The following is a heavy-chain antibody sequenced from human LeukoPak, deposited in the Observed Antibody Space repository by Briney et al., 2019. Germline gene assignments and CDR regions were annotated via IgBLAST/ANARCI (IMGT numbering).Heavy chain of an antibody. J-gene: IGHJ4*02. D-gene: IGHD6-19*01. Sequence: ASVKVSCKASGYTFTSYGISWVRQAPGQRLEWMGWISAYNGNTNYAQKFQGRVTMTRDMSTSTVYMELSSLRSEDTAVYYCARDLSPVGTSSGWYGGRDYWGQGTLVTVSS. CDR3: ARDLSPVGTSSGWYGGRDY. V-gene: IGHV1-18*01. CDR1: GYTFTSYG. CDR2: ISAYNGNT.